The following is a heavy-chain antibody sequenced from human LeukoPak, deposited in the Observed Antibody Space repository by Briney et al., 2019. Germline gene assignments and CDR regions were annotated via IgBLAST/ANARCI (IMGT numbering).Heavy chain of an antibody. CDR3: AKRIAVAGDLKGYFDY. CDR1: GFTFSSYA. J-gene: IGHJ4*02. Sequence: GGSLRLSCAASGFTFSSYAMSWVRQAPGKGLEWVSAISGSGGSTYYADSVKGRFTISRDNSKNTLYLQMNSLRAEDTAVYYCAKRIAVAGDLKGYFDYWGQGTLVTVSS. V-gene: IGHV3-23*01. CDR2: ISGSGGST. D-gene: IGHD6-19*01.